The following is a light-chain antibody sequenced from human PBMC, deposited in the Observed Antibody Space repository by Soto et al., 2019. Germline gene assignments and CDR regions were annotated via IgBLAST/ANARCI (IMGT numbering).Light chain of an antibody. J-gene: IGKJ2*01. Sequence: DIVMTQSPDSLAVSLGERATINCKSSQSVLHSSHNENYLVWYQQKPGQPPKLLIYWASTRESGVPDRFSGSWSGTEFTLTISSLQAEDVAVYYCQQYYSTPYTFGQGTKLEIK. V-gene: IGKV4-1*01. CDR2: WAS. CDR3: QQYYSTPYT. CDR1: QSVLHSSHNENY.